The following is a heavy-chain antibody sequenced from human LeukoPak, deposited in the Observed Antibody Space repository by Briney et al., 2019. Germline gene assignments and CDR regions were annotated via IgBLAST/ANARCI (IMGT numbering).Heavy chain of an antibody. CDR3: ARDYGSSWANWFDP. CDR2: ISSSSSYI. V-gene: IGHV3-21*01. D-gene: IGHD6-13*01. J-gene: IGHJ5*02. CDR1: GFTFSSYS. Sequence: PGGSLRLSCAAPGFTFSSYSMKWGRQAPGKGLEWVSSISSSSSYIYYADSVKGRFTISIDNAKNSLYLQMNSLRAEDTAVYYCARDYGSSWANWFDPWGQGTLVTVSS.